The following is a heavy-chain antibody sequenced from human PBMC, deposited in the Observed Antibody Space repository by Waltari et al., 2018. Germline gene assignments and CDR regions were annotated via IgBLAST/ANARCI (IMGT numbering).Heavy chain of an antibody. Sequence: EVQLVESGGGLVQPGGSLRLSCAASGFTFSSYWMSWVRQAPGKGLEWVANIKQDGREKYYVDSVKGRFTISRDNAKNSLYLQMNSLRAEDTAVYYCARVGGIAARPRWFDPWGQGTLVTVSS. V-gene: IGHV3-7*01. CDR1: GFTFSSYW. J-gene: IGHJ5*02. D-gene: IGHD6-6*01. CDR3: ARVGGIAARPRWFDP. CDR2: IKQDGREK.